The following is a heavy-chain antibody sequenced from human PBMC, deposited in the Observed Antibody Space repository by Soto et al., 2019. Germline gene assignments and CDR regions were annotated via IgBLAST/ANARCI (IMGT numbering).Heavy chain of an antibody. CDR3: AKDQEGYYDSSGPVDY. Sequence: GGSLRLSCAASGFTFDDYAMHWVRQAPGKGLEWVSGISWNTGSIGYADSVKGRFTISRDNAKNSLYLQMNSLRAEDTALYYCAKDQEGYYDSSGPVDYWGQGTLVTVSS. V-gene: IGHV3-9*01. CDR1: GFTFDDYA. J-gene: IGHJ4*02. CDR2: ISWNTGSI. D-gene: IGHD3-22*01.